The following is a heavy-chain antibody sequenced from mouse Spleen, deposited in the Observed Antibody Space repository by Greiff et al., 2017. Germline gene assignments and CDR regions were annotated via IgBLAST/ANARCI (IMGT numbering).Heavy chain of an antibody. CDR1: GFTFSSYA. V-gene: IGHV5-9-1*01. CDR3: ARHAGSSSFDY. J-gene: IGHJ2*01. D-gene: IGHD1-1*01. Sequence: EVMLVESGGGLVKPGGSLKLSCAASGFTFSSYAMSWVRQTPEKRLEWVATISSGGSYTYYPDSVKGRFTISRDNAKNTLYLQMSSLRSEDTAMYYCARHAGSSSFDYWGQGTTLTVSS. CDR2: ISSGGSYT.